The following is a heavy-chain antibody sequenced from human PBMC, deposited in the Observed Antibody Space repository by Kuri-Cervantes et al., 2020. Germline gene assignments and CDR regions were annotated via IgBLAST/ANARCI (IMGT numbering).Heavy chain of an antibody. CDR3: ARDNVDLEGRPFDP. Sequence: ASVKVSCKASGYTFTGYYMHWVRQAPGQGLEWMGWINPNSGGTNYAQKFQGRVTMTRDTSISTAYMELSRLRSDDTAVYYCARDNVDLEGRPFDPWGQGTLVTVSS. V-gene: IGHV1-2*02. CDR1: GYTFTGYY. D-gene: IGHD5-24*01. CDR2: INPNSGGT. J-gene: IGHJ5*02.